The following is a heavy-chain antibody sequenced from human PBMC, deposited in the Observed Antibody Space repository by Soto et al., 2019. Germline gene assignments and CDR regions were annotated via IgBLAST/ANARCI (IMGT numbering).Heavy chain of an antibody. CDR3: ARVSGSYYYGMDV. D-gene: IGHD1-26*01. J-gene: IGHJ6*02. Sequence: SETLSLTCTVSSDSINSYSWSWIRQPPGKGLEWIGYIYYSGSTNYNPSLKSRVTISVDTSKNQFSLNLTSVTAADTAVYYCARVSGSYYYGMDVWGQGTTVTVSS. CDR2: IYYSGST. CDR1: SDSINSYS. V-gene: IGHV4-59*12.